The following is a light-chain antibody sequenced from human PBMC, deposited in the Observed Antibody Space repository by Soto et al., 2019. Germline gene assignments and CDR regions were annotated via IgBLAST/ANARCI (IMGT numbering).Light chain of an antibody. CDR1: QGISSW. J-gene: IGKJ1*01. CDR2: AAS. CDR3: QQRSNWPPWT. V-gene: IGKV1-12*01. Sequence: DIHMTQSPSSVSASVGDRFTITCRASQGISSWLAWYQQKPVKAPKLLXYAASGLQSGVPSRFSGSGSGTDFTLTISSLEHEDFAAYYCQQRSNWPPWTFGQGTKVDIK.